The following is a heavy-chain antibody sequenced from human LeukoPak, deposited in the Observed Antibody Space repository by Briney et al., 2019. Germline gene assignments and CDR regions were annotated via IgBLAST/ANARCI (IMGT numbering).Heavy chain of an antibody. J-gene: IGHJ4*02. CDR2: ISSSGSTI. CDR3: AREESSAIIDY. V-gene: IGHV3-48*04. CDR1: GFTFSSYS. Sequence: GGSLRLSCAASGFTFSSYSMNWVRQAPGKGLEWVSYISSSGSTIYYADSVKGRFTISRDNAKNSLFLQMNSLRAEDTAVYYCAREESSAIIDYWGQGTLVTVSS.